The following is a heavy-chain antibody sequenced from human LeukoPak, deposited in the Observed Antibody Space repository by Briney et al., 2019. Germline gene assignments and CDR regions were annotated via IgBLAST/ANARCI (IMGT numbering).Heavy chain of an antibody. CDR3: ARDLGTYYYDSSGYFGY. Sequence: GGSLRLSCAASGFTFSSYSMNWVRQAPGKRLEWVSSISSSSSYIYYADSVKGRFTISRDNAKNSLYLQMNSLRAEDTAVYYCARDLGTYYYDSSGYFGYWGQGTLVTVSS. CDR2: ISSSSSYI. D-gene: IGHD3-22*01. V-gene: IGHV3-21*01. J-gene: IGHJ4*02. CDR1: GFTFSSYS.